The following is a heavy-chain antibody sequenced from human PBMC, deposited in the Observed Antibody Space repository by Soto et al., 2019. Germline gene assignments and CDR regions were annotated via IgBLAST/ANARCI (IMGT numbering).Heavy chain of an antibody. J-gene: IGHJ4*02. D-gene: IGHD3-3*01. CDR3: AKELKTHDFWSGLTPSPCYFDY. V-gene: IGHV3-23*01. CDR2: ISGSGGST. CDR1: GFTFSSYA. Sequence: GESLKISCAASGFTFSSYAMSWVRQAPGKGLEWVSAISGSGGSTYYADSVKGRFTISRDNSKNTLYLQMNSLRAEDTAVYYCAKELKTHDFWSGLTPSPCYFDYWGQGTLVTVSS.